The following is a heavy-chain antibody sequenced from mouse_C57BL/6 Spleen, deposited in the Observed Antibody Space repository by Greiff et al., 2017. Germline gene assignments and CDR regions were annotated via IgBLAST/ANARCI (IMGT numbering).Heavy chain of an antibody. CDR2: IHPNSGST. D-gene: IGHD2-5*01. CDR1: GYTFTSYW. V-gene: IGHV1-64*01. CDR3: ARPTYYSNYVYFDY. J-gene: IGHJ2*01. Sequence: QVQLQQPGAELVKPGASVKLSCKASGYTFTSYWMHWVKQRPGQGLEWIGMIHPNSGSTNYNEKFKSKATLTVDKSSSTAYMQLSSLTSEDSAVYYCARPTYYSNYVYFDYWGQGTTLPVSS.